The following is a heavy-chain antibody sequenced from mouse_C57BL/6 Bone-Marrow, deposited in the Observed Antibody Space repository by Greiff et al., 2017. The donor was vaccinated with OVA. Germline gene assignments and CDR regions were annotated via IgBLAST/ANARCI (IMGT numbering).Heavy chain of an antibody. CDR3: ARGLYYYGSSSGYAMDY. J-gene: IGHJ4*01. Sequence: QVQLQQSGSELRSPGSSVKLSCKDFDSEVFPIAYMSWVRQKPGPGFEWIGGILPSIGRTLYGEKFEDKATLDADTLSNTAYLELNSLTSEDSAIYDCARGLYYYGSSSGYAMDYWGQGTSVTVSS. D-gene: IGHD1-1*01. CDR1: DSEVFPIAY. CDR2: ILPSIGRT. V-gene: IGHV15-2*01.